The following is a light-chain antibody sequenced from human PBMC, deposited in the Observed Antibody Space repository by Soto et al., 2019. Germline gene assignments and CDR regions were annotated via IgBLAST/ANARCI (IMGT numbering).Light chain of an antibody. V-gene: IGLV4-69*01. CDR2: LYTDGSH. J-gene: IGLJ2*01. CDR3: QTWGTGIVV. Sequence: QPVLTQSPSASASLGASVKLTCTLSSGHSSYAIAWHQQQPEKGPRYLMRLYTDGSHNKGDGIPDRFSGSTSGAERYLTISSLQFEDEADYYCQTWGTGIVVFGGGTKLTVL. CDR1: SGHSSYA.